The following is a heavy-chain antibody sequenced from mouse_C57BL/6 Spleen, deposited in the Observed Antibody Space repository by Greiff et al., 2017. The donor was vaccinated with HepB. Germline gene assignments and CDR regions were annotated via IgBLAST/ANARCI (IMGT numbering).Heavy chain of an antibody. CDR1: GYSITSGYY. V-gene: IGHV3-6*01. J-gene: IGHJ4*01. CDR3: ALTVVATDYAMDY. D-gene: IGHD1-1*01. Sequence: EVKLVESGPGLVKPSQSLSLTCSVTGYSITSGYYWNWIRQFPGNKLEWMGYISYDGSNNYNPSLKNRISITRDTSKNQFFLKLNSVTTEDTATYYCALTVVATDYAMDYWGQGTSVTVSS. CDR2: ISYDGSN.